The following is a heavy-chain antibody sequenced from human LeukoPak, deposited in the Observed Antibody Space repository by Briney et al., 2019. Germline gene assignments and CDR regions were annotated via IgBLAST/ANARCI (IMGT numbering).Heavy chain of an antibody. CDR2: IKQDGSRK. J-gene: IGHJ2*01. V-gene: IGHV3-7*03. D-gene: IGHD3-10*01. Sequence: PGGSLRLSCAASGFTFSNYWMDWVRQAPGKGLEWVAKIKQDGSRKDYVDSVKGRFTISRDNAKNSLYLQMNSLRAEDTAVYYCAREGFGELAEPLTGYFDLWGRGTLVTVSS. CDR3: AREGFGELAEPLTGYFDL. CDR1: GFTFSNYW.